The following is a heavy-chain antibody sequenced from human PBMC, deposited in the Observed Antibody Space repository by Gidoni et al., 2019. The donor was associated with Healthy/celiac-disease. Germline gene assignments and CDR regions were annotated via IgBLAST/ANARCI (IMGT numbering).Heavy chain of an antibody. V-gene: IGHV1-3*01. CDR1: GYTFTSYA. D-gene: IGHD3-22*01. J-gene: IGHJ5*02. CDR3: AREPERYYDSSGYYNWFDP. Sequence: QVQLVQSGAEVKKPGASVKVSCKASGYTFTSYAMHWVRQAPGQRLEWMGWINAGNGNTKYSQKFQGRVTITRDTSASTAYMELSSLRSEDTAVYYCAREPERYYDSSGYYNWFDPWGQGTLVTVSS. CDR2: INAGNGNT.